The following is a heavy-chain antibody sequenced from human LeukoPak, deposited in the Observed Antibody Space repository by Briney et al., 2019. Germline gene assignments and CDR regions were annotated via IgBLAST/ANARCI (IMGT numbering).Heavy chain of an antibody. CDR2: IYSGGST. D-gene: IGHD2-8*02. CDR3: GIDPGP. Sequence: RAGGPLRVSCAPSGFTVSSNYMNWVRQAPGKGVEWVSFIYSGGSTYYSDSVKCRFTISRDNSKNTFYHQMNNLSVEDTAVYYCGIDPGPWGQGSLVSVSP. V-gene: IGHV3-53*01. J-gene: IGHJ5*02. CDR1: GFTVSSNY.